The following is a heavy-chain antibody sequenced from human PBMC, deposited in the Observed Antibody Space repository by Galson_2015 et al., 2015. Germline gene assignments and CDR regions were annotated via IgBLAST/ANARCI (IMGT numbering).Heavy chain of an antibody. CDR3: EKYYYDSSGYYYPAFDI. J-gene: IGHJ3*02. Sequence: SLRLSCAASGFTFSNAWMSWVRQAPGKGLEWVGRIKSKTDGGTTDYAAPVKGRFTISRDDSKNTLYLQMTSLKTEDTAVYYCEKYYYDSSGYYYPAFDIWGQGTMVTVSS. V-gene: IGHV3-15*01. CDR1: GFTFSNAW. CDR2: IKSKTDGGTT. D-gene: IGHD3-22*01.